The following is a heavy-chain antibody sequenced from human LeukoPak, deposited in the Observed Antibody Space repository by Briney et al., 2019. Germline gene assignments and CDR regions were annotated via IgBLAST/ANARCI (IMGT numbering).Heavy chain of an antibody. CDR2: IKQDGSEK. D-gene: IGHD6-19*01. CDR3: ARQSLAVAGKLSAFDI. Sequence: PGGSLRLSCAASGFTFSSYGMHWVRQAPGKGLEWVANIKQDGSEKYYVDSVKGRFTISRDNAKNSLYLQMNSLRAEDTAVYYCARQSLAVAGKLSAFDIWGQGTMVTVSS. CDR1: GFTFSSYG. J-gene: IGHJ3*02. V-gene: IGHV3-7*01.